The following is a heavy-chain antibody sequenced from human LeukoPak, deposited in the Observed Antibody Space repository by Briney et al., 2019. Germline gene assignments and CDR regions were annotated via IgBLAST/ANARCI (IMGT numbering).Heavy chain of an antibody. D-gene: IGHD3-22*01. CDR2: ISSSSSYI. Sequence: GGSLRLSCAASGFTFSSYSMNWVRQAPGKGLEWVSSISSSSSYIYYADSVKGRFTIYRDNAKKSLYLQMNSLRAEDTAVYYCAKDRFFYYDSSGYFSYWGQGTLVTVSS. V-gene: IGHV3-21*01. CDR3: AKDRFFYYDSSGYFSY. CDR1: GFTFSSYS. J-gene: IGHJ4*02.